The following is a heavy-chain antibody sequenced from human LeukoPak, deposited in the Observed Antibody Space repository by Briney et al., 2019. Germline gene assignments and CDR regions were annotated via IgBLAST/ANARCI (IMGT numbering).Heavy chain of an antibody. Sequence: GGSPRLSCAASGFTFSNYWMHWVRHTPGKGLVWVSRINSDASVTTYADSVKGRFTISRDNAKNTLYLQMNSLRAEDTAVYYCARVTAVAGTSVGVDAWGQGILVTVS. J-gene: IGHJ4*02. D-gene: IGHD6-19*01. CDR1: GFTFSNYW. CDR2: INSDASVT. CDR3: ARVTAVAGTSVGVDA. V-gene: IGHV3-74*01.